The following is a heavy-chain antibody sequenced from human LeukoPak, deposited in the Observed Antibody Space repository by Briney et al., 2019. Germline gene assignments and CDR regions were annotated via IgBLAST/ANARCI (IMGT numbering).Heavy chain of an antibody. J-gene: IGHJ4*02. CDR2: ISYDGSNK. D-gene: IGHD2-15*01. CDR3: AKDLTVAVVAATILDY. V-gene: IGHV3-30*18. CDR1: GFTFSSYG. Sequence: GGSLRLSCAASGFTFSSYGMHWVRQAPGKGLEWVAVISYDGSNKYYADSVKGRFTISRDNSKHTLYLQMNSLRAEDTAVYYCAKDLTVAVVAATILDYWGQGTLVTVSS.